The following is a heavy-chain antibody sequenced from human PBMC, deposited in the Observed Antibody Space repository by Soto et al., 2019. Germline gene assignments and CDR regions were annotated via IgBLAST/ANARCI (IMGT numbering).Heavy chain of an antibody. D-gene: IGHD6-13*01. CDR2: VYNSGST. Sequence: SETLSLTCTVSGGSISSNYWTWIRQPPGKGLEWIGYVYNSGSTNYNPSLKSRVTISEDTSKGQFSLKVNSMTAADTAVYYCARYRREAVAGYTLDNWGQGILVTVSS. J-gene: IGHJ4*02. CDR3: ARYRREAVAGYTLDN. CDR1: GGSISSNY. V-gene: IGHV4-59*01.